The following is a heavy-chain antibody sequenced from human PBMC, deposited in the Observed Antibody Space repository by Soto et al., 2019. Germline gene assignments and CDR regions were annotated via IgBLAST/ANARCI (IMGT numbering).Heavy chain of an antibody. CDR2: IYYSGST. V-gene: IGHV4-28*01. CDR3: ARSHFWSGYYGWYFDL. J-gene: IGHJ2*01. Sequence: PSETLSLACAVSSYSISSSNGWGWIRQPPGKGLEWIGYIYYSGSTYYNPSLKSRVTMSVDTSKDQFSLKLSSVTAVDTAVYYCARSHFWSGYYGWYFDLWGRGTLVTVSS. CDR1: SYSISSSNG. D-gene: IGHD3-3*02.